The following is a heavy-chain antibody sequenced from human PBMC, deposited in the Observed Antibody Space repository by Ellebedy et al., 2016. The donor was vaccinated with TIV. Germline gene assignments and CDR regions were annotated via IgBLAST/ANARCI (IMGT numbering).Heavy chain of an antibody. CDR2: IMPIHGIT. Sequence: AASVKVSCKASGGTFSTYSISWVRQAPGQGLEWMGVIMPIHGITNYAQEFQSRVTITADKSTSTAYMELSSLRSEDTAVYYCARERGEDRSGWHPPKYMDVWGKGTAVTVSS. CDR1: GGTFSTYS. J-gene: IGHJ6*03. CDR3: ARERGEDRSGWHPPKYMDV. D-gene: IGHD6-19*01. V-gene: IGHV1-69*10.